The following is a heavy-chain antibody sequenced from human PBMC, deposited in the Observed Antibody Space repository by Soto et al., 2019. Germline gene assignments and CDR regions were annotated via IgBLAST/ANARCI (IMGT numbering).Heavy chain of an antibody. CDR2: ISSSSSYT. D-gene: IGHD2-21*02. V-gene: IGHV3-11*03. CDR1: GFTFSDYY. CDR3: ARHIVVVTAIAYYYYGMDV. Sequence: GSLRLSCAASGFTFSDYYMSWIRQAPGKGLEWVSYISSSSSYTNYADSVKGRFTISRDNAKNSLYLQMNSLRAEDTAVYYCARHIVVVTAIAYYYYGMDVWGQGTTVTVSS. J-gene: IGHJ6*02.